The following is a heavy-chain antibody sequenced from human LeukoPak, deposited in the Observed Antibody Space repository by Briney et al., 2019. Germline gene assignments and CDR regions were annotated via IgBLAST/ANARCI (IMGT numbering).Heavy chain of an antibody. D-gene: IGHD1-26*01. CDR3: ARMGLYSGSYPDAYIDY. CDR2: INPNSGGT. Sequence: ASVNVSFKASGYTFTGYYMHWVRQAPGQGREWMGWINPNSGGTNYAQKFQGRVTMTRDTSISTAYMELSRLRSDDTAVYYCARMGLYSGSYPDAYIDYWNQGTLVTVSS. CDR1: GYTFTGYY. J-gene: IGHJ4*02. V-gene: IGHV1-2*02.